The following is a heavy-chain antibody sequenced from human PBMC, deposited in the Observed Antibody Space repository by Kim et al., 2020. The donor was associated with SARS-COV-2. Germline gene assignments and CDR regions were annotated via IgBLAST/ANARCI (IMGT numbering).Heavy chain of an antibody. D-gene: IGHD3-10*01. CDR2: INPSGGST. CDR3: ARDRITMVRAQPFDI. V-gene: IGHV1-46*01. J-gene: IGHJ3*02. CDR1: GYTFTSYY. Sequence: ASVKVSCKASGYTFTSYYMHWVRQAPGQGLEWMGIINPSGGSTSYAQKFQGRVTMTRDTSTSTVYMELSSLRSEDTAVYYCARDRITMVRAQPFDIWGQGTMVTVSS.